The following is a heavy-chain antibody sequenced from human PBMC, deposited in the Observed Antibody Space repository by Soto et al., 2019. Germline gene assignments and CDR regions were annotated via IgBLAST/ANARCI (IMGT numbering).Heavy chain of an antibody. CDR1: GSSITSSNW. J-gene: IGHJ4*02. V-gene: IGHV4-4*02. Sequence: QVQLRESGPRLVKPSGTLSLTCAVSGSSITSSNWWTWFRQPPGKGLEWSGESYHSGSSNYNPSLKSRVTISVDKSKNQFFLKLTSVTAADTAVYYCARRYYYDSSGYYLGDWGQGTLVTVSS. D-gene: IGHD3-22*01. CDR2: SYHSGSS. CDR3: ARRYYYDSSGYYLGD.